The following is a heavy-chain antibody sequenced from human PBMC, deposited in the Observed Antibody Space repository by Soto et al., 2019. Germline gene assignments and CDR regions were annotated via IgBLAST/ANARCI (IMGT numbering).Heavy chain of an antibody. J-gene: IGHJ5*02. CDR1: GGSISSSSYY. V-gene: IGHV4-39*01. CDR2: IYYSGST. Sequence: QLQLQESGPGLVKPSETLSLTCTVSGGSISSSSYYWGWIRQPPGKGLEWIGSIYYSGSTYYNPSIKGRVTISVDTYKTQFSLKLRSVTAAATAVYYCARHQSHSSSYVDPWGQGTLVTVSS. CDR3: ARHQSHSSSYVDP. D-gene: IGHD6-13*01.